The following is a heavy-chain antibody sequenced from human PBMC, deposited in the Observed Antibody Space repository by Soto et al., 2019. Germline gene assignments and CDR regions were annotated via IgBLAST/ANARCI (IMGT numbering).Heavy chain of an antibody. CDR2: VKSKTDGGTT. J-gene: IGHJ6*02. D-gene: IGHD2-15*01. CDR3: TTDCSGGSCYPGAHYYYYGMDV. CDR1: GFSFSYAW. Sequence: EVQLVESGGGLVKPGGSLRLSCAASGFSFSYAWMSWVRQAPGKGLEWVGRVKSKTDGGTTDYAAPVKGRFTISRDDSQTTIYLHMNSLKTEDTAVYYCTTDCSGGSCYPGAHYYYYGMDVWGQGTTVTVSS. V-gene: IGHV3-15*01.